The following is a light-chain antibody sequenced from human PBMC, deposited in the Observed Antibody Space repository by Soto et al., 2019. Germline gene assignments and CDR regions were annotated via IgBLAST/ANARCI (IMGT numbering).Light chain of an antibody. CDR1: QSISNN. J-gene: IGKJ1*01. V-gene: IGKV3-15*01. CDR3: QQYNNWRT. CDR2: GAS. Sequence: EIVMTQSPATLSVSPGERVTLSCRASQSISNNLAWYQQVRGQAPRLLIYGASTRATGIPARFSGSGSGTEFTLTISILQSEDFAFYYCQQYNNWRTFGQGTKVEI.